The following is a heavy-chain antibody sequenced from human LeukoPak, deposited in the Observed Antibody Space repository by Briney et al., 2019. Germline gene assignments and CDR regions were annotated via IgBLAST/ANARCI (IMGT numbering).Heavy chain of an antibody. CDR2: IYYSGST. J-gene: IGHJ4*02. CDR1: GGSISSSSYY. Sequence: PSETLSLTCTVSGGSISSSSYYWGWLRQPPGKGLEWIGNIYYSGSTYYNPSLKGRVLISVDTSKNQLSLTLSSVTAADTAVYYCARLRGGSGDFFDFWGQGTLVTVSS. D-gene: IGHD1-26*01. CDR3: ARLRGGSGDFFDF. V-gene: IGHV4-39*01.